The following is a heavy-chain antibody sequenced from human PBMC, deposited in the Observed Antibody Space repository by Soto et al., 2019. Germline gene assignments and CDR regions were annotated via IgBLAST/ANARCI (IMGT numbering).Heavy chain of an antibody. D-gene: IGHD3-22*01. J-gene: IGHJ3*02. CDR2: IGTAGDT. V-gene: IGHV3-13*01. CDR3: ARGGYYDSIGAGAFDI. CDR1: GFTFSSYD. Sequence: EVQLVESGGGLVQPGGSLRLSCAASGFTFSSYDMHWVRQATGKGLEWVSAIGTAGDTYYPGSVNGRFTISRENAKNSLYLQMNSLRAGDTAVYYCARGGYYDSIGAGAFDIWGQGTMVTVSS.